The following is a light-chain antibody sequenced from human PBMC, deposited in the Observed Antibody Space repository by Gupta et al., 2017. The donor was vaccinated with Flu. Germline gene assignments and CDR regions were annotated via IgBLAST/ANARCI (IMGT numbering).Light chain of an antibody. CDR2: KAS. J-gene: IGKJ1*01. V-gene: IGKV1-5*03. CDR3: QQDNSLWT. Sequence: DIQMTQSPSTLSASVGDRVTITCRASQSISSWLAWYQQKPGKAPKLLIYKASSLESGVPSRFSGSGSGTEFTLNISSLQHDDFTTYYCQQDNSLWTFGQGTKVEIK. CDR1: QSISSW.